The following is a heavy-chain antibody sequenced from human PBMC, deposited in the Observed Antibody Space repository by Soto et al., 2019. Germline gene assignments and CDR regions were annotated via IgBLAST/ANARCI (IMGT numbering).Heavy chain of an antibody. CDR2: TSAYNCNT. Sequence: QVQLVQSGAEVKKPGASVKVSCKASGYTFTSYGISWVRQAPGQGLGWMGWTSAYNCNTNYAQKLQGRVTMTTDTATITAYMEPRSLRSDDTAVYYCARVAPPGDYWGQGTLVTVSS. CDR3: ARVAPPGDY. V-gene: IGHV1-18*01. J-gene: IGHJ4*02. CDR1: GYTFTSYG.